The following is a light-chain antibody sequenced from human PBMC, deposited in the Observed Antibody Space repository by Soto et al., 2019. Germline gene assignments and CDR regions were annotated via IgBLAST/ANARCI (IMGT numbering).Light chain of an antibody. J-gene: IGLJ2*01. CDR1: SRDVGAYNY. CDR2: DVS. CDR3: CSFAGSVVL. V-gene: IGLV2-11*01. Sequence: QSALTQPRSVSGAPGQSVTISCTGTSRDVGAYNYVSWYQQHPGRAPKVIIYDVSKRPSGVPDRFSGSKSGNTASLTISGLQAEDDSYYHCCSFAGSVVLFGGGTKVTVL.